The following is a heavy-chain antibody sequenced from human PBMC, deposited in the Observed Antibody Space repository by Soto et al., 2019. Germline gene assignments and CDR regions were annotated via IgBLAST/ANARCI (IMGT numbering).Heavy chain of an antibody. CDR1: GGSISSGDYY. V-gene: IGHV4-30-4*01. Sequence: SETLSLTCTVSGGSISSGDYYWSWIRHPPGKGLEWIGYIYYSGSTYYNPSLKSRVSISVDTSKNQFSLKLSSVTAADTAVYCCAREVVVPATQGIDIWGQGTMVTVSS. CDR3: AREVVVPATQGIDI. D-gene: IGHD2-15*01. J-gene: IGHJ3*02. CDR2: IYYSGST.